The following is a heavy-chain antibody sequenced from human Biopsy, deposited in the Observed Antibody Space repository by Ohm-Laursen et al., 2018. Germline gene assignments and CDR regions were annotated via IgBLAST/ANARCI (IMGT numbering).Heavy chain of an antibody. CDR3: ARDPRYGYGSYFDY. J-gene: IGHJ4*02. D-gene: IGHD3-10*01. V-gene: IGHV1-2*02. Sequence: ASVKVSCKPSGYTFTGYYMHWVRQAPGQGLEWMGWINPNSGATNYAQRFQGRVTMTRDTSISTAYMELSRLRSDDTAVYYCARDPRYGYGSYFDYWGQGTLVAVSS. CDR1: GYTFTGYY. CDR2: INPNSGAT.